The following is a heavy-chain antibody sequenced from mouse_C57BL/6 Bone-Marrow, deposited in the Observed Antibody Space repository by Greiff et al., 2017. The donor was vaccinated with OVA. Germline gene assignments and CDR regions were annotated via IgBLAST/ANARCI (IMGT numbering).Heavy chain of an antibody. Sequence: EVMLVESGGGLVQPKGSLKLSCAASGFSFNTYAMNWVRQAPGKGLEWVARIRSKSNNYATYYADSVKDRFTISRDDSESMLYLHMNNLKTEDTAMYYCVRHSYYCASDWYFDVGGTGTTVTVSS. V-gene: IGHV10-1*01. CDR3: VRHSYYCASDWYFDV. J-gene: IGHJ1*03. CDR2: IRSKSNNYAT. CDR1: GFSFNTYA. D-gene: IGHD1-1*01.